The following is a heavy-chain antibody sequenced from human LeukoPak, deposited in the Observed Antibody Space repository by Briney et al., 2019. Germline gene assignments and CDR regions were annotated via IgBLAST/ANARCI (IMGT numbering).Heavy chain of an antibody. J-gene: IGHJ3*02. CDR3: ARDREYCTSTNCYDVYDI. CDR2: IKKDGSEK. D-gene: IGHD2-2*01. Sequence: GGSLRLSCAGSGFTFSSYSMSWVRQAPGKGLEWVANIKKDGSEKNYVDSVKGRFTISRDSAKNSLYLQVTSLRAEDTAVYYCARDREYCTSTNCYDVYDIWGQGTMVTVSS. CDR1: GFTFSSYS. V-gene: IGHV3-7*01.